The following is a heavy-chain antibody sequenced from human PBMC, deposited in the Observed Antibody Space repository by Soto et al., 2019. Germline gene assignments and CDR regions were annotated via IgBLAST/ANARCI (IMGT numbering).Heavy chain of an antibody. CDR2: ISGYNGNT. CDR3: ARDRGLMARLADY. V-gene: IGHV1-18*01. J-gene: IGHJ4*02. CDR1: GYTFTNYV. Sequence: ASVKVSCKASGYTFTNYVISWVRQAPGQGLECMGWISGYNGNTNYPQKLQGRATMTTDTSTSTAYMELRSLRLDDTAVYYCARDRGLMARLADYWGQGTLVTVSS. D-gene: IGHD5-12*01.